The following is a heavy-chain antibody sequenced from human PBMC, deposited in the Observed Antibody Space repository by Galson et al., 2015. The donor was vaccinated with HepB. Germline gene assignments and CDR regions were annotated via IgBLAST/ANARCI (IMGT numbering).Heavy chain of an antibody. CDR2: IYSGGST. V-gene: IGHV3-53*01. J-gene: IGHJ6*02. CDR3: ARIRGIYYYYGMDV. CDR1: GFSVSTNY. D-gene: IGHD3-16*01. Sequence: SLRLSCAASGFSVSTNYMTWVRQAPGKGLEWVSVIYSGGSTHYADSMKGRFTISRDNSRNTLYLQMNSLRAEDTAVYYCARIRGIYYYYGMDVWGQGTTVTVSS.